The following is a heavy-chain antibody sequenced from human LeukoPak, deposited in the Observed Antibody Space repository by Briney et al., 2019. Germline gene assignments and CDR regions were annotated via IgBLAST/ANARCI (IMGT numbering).Heavy chain of an antibody. V-gene: IGHV1-69*05. CDR2: IIPIFGTE. CDR3: ARVGYYYDSKGPGGYYYYYMDV. J-gene: IGHJ6*03. Sequence: SVKVSCKASGGTFSSYAISWVPQAPGQGLGWMGGIIPIFGTENYAQKFQGRVTITTDEFTSTAYVELSSLRSEDTAVYYCARVGYYYDSKGPGGYYYYYMDVWGKGTTVTVSS. CDR1: GGTFSSYA. D-gene: IGHD3-22*01.